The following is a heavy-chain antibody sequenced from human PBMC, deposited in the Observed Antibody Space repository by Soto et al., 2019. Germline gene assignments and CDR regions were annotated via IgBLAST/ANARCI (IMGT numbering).Heavy chain of an antibody. CDR3: AKVDGTTSSPQDAFDI. CDR2: ISWNSKTV. CDR1: GFNFDDYA. Sequence: EVQLVESGGGLVQPGRSLRLSCAVSGFNFDDYAMQWVRQAPGRGLEWVSGISWNSKTVNYADSVKGRFTISRDNADNTLFLQMNSLRPEDTAFYYCAKVDGTTSSPQDAFDIWGQGTMGTASS. D-gene: IGHD1-7*01. J-gene: IGHJ3*02. V-gene: IGHV3-9*01.